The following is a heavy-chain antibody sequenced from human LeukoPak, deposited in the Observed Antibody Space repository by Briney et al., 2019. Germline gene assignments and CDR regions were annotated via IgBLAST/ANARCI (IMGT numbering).Heavy chain of an antibody. CDR1: GDSVSINSAA. CDR2: TYYRSKWYN. D-gene: IGHD3-3*01. J-gene: IGHJ4*02. V-gene: IGHV6-1*01. CDR3: AREYSSPIFGVVIIL. Sequence: PSQTLSLTCAISGDSVSINSAAWNWIRQSPSRGHEWLGRTYYRSKWYNDYAVSVKSRITINPDTSKNQFSLQLNSVTPEDTAVYYCAREYSSPIFGVVIILWGQGTLVTVSS.